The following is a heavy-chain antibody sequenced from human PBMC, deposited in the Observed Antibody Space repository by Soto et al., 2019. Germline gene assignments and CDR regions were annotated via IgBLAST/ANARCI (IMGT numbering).Heavy chain of an antibody. CDR3: AKGPYSSSWEYYFDY. V-gene: IGHV3-23*01. Sequence: LRLSCAASGFTFSSYAMSWVRQAPGKGLEWVSAISGSGGSTYYADSVKGRFTISRDNSKNTLYLQMNSLRAEDTAVYYCAKGPYSSSWEYYFDYWGQGXLVTVYS. CDR2: ISGSGGST. CDR1: GFTFSSYA. J-gene: IGHJ4*02. D-gene: IGHD6-13*01.